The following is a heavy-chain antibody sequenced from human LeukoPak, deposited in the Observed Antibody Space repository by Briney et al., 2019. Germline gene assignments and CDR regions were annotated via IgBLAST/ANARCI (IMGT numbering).Heavy chain of an antibody. J-gene: IGHJ3*02. CDR3: AREDDVLADNAFDI. V-gene: IGHV4-4*02. Sequence: PGGSLRLSCAASGFTFSSYSMNWVRQPPGKGLEWIGEIYHSGSTNYNPSLKSRVTISVGKSRKHFSLKLNSVTAADTAVYYCAREDDVLADNAFDIWGQGTMVTVSS. D-gene: IGHD3-9*01. CDR2: IYHSGST. CDR1: GFTFSSYSM.